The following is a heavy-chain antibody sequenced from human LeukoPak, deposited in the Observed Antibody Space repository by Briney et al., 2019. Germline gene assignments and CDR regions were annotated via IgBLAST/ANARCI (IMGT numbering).Heavy chain of an antibody. CDR1: GFTFSSYA. J-gene: IGHJ4*02. V-gene: IGHV3-23*01. CDR3: AKDGYYDFWSGQGYFDY. CDR2: ISGSGGST. Sequence: GGSLRLSCAASGFTFSSYAMSWVRQAPGKGPEWVSAISGSGGSTYYADSVKGRFTISRDNSKNTLYLQMNSLRAEDTAVYYCAKDGYYDFWSGQGYFDYWGQGTLVTVSS. D-gene: IGHD3-3*01.